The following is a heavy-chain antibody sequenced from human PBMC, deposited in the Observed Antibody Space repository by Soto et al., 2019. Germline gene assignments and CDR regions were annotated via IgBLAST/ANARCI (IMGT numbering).Heavy chain of an antibody. CDR2: ISAYNGNT. Sequence: AASVKVSCKASGYTFTSYGISWVRQAPGQGLEWMGWISAYNGNTNYAQKLQGRVTMTTDTSTSTAYMELRSLRSDDTAVYYCARDEGYYDFWSGFYHPFDYWGQGTLVTVSS. J-gene: IGHJ4*02. CDR1: GYTFTSYG. V-gene: IGHV1-18*01. CDR3: ARDEGYYDFWSGFYHPFDY. D-gene: IGHD3-3*01.